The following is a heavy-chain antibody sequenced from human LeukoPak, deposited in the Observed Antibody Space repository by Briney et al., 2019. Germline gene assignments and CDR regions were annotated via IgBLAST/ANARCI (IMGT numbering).Heavy chain of an antibody. CDR1: GFTFSDYY. Sequence: PGGSLRLSCAASGFTFSDYYMSWIRQAPGKGLEWVSYISSSSSYTNYADSVKGRFTISRDNAKNSLYLQMNSLRAEDTAVYYCARGRRYSSVHDAFDVWGQGTMVTVSS. CDR2: ISSSSSYT. J-gene: IGHJ3*01. D-gene: IGHD6-19*01. CDR3: ARGRRYSSVHDAFDV. V-gene: IGHV3-11*05.